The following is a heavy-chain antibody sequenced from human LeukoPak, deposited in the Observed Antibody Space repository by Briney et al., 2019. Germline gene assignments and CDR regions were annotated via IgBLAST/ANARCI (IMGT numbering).Heavy chain of an antibody. Sequence: ASVKVSCKASGYTFTGYYMHWVRQAPGQGLEWMGRINPNSGGTNYAQKFQGRVTMTRDTSISTAYMELSRLRSDDTAVYYCASPTVTPLYYYYGMDVWGQGTTVTVSS. J-gene: IGHJ6*02. D-gene: IGHD4-17*01. V-gene: IGHV1-2*06. CDR1: GYTFTGYY. CDR2: INPNSGGT. CDR3: ASPTVTPLYYYYGMDV.